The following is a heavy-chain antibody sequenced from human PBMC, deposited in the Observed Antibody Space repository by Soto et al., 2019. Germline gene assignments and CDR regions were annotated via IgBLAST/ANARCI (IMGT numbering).Heavy chain of an antibody. V-gene: IGHV2-5*01. CDR1: GLSLITGEVG. J-gene: IGHJ4*02. CDR2: IYWNDDK. D-gene: IGHD3-22*01. CDR3: AHTVLGSSGCYDY. Sequence: SVPTLVNPTQTLTLTCTVSGLSLITGEVGVGCIPQPPGKALEWLALIYWNDDKRYSPSLKSRLTITKDSSKNQVVLTMTSMDPVDTATYYCAHTVLGSSGCYDYWRQGTLATVYS.